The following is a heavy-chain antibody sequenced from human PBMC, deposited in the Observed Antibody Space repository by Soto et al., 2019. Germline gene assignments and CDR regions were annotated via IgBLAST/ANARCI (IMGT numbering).Heavy chain of an antibody. D-gene: IGHD2-21*02. V-gene: IGHV6-1*01. Sequence: PSQTLSLTCAISGDSVSSNSAAWNWIRQSPSRGLEWLGRAYYRSQWYYDSAVSVRSRITFIPDTSKNQFSLQLNSGTPEDTAVYYCARQKGDRRTYNGKDVWGQGTTGTVSS. CDR2: AYYRSQWYY. CDR1: GDSVSSNSAA. CDR3: ARQKGDRRTYNGKDV. J-gene: IGHJ6*02.